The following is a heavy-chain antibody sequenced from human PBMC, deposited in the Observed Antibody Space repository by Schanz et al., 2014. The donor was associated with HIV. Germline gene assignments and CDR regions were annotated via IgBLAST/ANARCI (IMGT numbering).Heavy chain of an antibody. CDR2: IIPFFGTA. CDR1: GCTNTNYA. CDR3: AASMHNGSYGTHYHLDP. D-gene: IGHD1-26*01. V-gene: IGHV1-69*01. Sequence: SGCTNTNYAISWVRQAPGQGLQWMGGIIPFFGTANYAQTLQGRLTITADESTGTAYMDLTSLRYEDTALYYCAASMHNGSYGTHYHLDPWRRGPL. J-gene: IGHJ2*01.